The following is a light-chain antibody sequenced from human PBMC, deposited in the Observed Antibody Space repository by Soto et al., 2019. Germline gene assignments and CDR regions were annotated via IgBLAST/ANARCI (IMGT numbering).Light chain of an antibody. CDR1: QSVSSN. CDR2: DAS. V-gene: IGKV3-11*01. CDR3: QQRSNWLT. Sequence: EIVMTQSPATLSVSPGERATLSCRASQSVSSNLAWYQQKPGQAPSLLIYDASNRATGIPARFSGSGSGTEFTLTISSIEPEDFAVDYCQQRSNWLTFGGGTKVDIK. J-gene: IGKJ4*01.